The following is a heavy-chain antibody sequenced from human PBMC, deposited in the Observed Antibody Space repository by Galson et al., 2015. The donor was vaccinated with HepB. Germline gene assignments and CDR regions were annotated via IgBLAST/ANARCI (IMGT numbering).Heavy chain of an antibody. CDR3: ARVASDYGSGSYKAPPDY. Sequence: SLRLSCAASGFTFDDYGMNWVRQAPGKGLEWVSGINKNGAIRGYADSVKGRFTISRDNAKNSLYLQMNSLTAGDTALYYCARVASDYGSGSYKAPPDYWGQGTLVTVSS. D-gene: IGHD3-10*01. CDR1: GFTFDDYG. J-gene: IGHJ4*02. V-gene: IGHV3-20*04. CDR2: INKNGAIR.